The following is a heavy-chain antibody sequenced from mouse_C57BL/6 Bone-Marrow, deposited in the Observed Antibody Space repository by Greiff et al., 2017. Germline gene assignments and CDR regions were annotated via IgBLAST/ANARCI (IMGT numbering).Heavy chain of an antibody. CDR1: GFSLSSSGMG. J-gene: IGHJ4*01. CDR3: GRTRWDVDYAMDY. V-gene: IGHV8-8*01. Sequence: QVTLKVCGPGILQPSQTLSLTCSFSGFSLSSSGMGVGWIRQPSGKGLEWLSHIWWDDDKRYNPALKSRLTISKDTSSNQVFLKIASVDTADTATYYCGRTRWDVDYAMDYWGQGTTVAVSS. CDR2: IWWDDDK. D-gene: IGHD4-1*01.